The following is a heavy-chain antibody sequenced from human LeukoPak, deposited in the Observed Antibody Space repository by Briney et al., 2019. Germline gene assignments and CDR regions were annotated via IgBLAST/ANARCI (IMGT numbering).Heavy chain of an antibody. CDR3: ARGGYCSSTSCLPLDY. CDR1: GGSISSGGYY. D-gene: IGHD2-2*01. V-gene: IGHV4-31*03. J-gene: IGHJ4*02. Sequence: SQTLSLTCTVSGGSISSGGYYWSWIRQYPGKGLEWIGYIYYSGSTYYNPSLKSRVTISVDTSKNQFSLKLSSVTAADTAVYYCARGGYCSSTSCLPLDYWGQGTLVTVSS. CDR2: IYYSGST.